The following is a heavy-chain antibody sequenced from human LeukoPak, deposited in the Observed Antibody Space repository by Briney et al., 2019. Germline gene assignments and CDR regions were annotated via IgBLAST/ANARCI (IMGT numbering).Heavy chain of an antibody. Sequence: KPSETLSLTCAVYGGSFSGYYWSWIRQPPGKGLEWIASVHHSGSTYYNPSLKSRLTISVDTSKNQFSLKMSSVTAADTAVYFCARQLYVSGSYYAPMDVWGKGTTVTISS. D-gene: IGHD3-10*01. CDR2: VHHSGST. CDR3: ARQLYVSGSYYAPMDV. J-gene: IGHJ6*03. CDR1: GGSFSGYY. V-gene: IGHV4-34*01.